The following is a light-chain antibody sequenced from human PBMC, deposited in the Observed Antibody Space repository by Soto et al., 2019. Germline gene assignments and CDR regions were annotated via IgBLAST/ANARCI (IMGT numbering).Light chain of an antibody. CDR1: KSVSRH. CDR3: HQRSNWQAVLT. V-gene: IGKV3-11*01. Sequence: EIVLTQSPASLSLSPGERATLSCRASKSVSRHFAWFQQRPGQATRHLIYGASNRHTGIPARFGGSRSGTKFTLTISSMEPEDFAVYYCHQRSNWQAVLTFGGGTKVEIK. J-gene: IGKJ4*01. CDR2: GAS.